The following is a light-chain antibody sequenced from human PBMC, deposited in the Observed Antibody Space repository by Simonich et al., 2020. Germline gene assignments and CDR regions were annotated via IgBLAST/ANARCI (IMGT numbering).Light chain of an antibody. V-gene: IGKV3-11*01. CDR2: DAS. CDR1: QSVSSY. Sequence: EIVLTQSPATLSLSPGERATLSCRASQSVSSYLAWYQQKPGQAPRLLIYDASNNATGIPDRFSGSGSGTDFTLTISRLEPDDFATYYCQQYNSYSRTFGQGTRWKSN. CDR3: QQYNSYSRT. J-gene: IGKJ1*01.